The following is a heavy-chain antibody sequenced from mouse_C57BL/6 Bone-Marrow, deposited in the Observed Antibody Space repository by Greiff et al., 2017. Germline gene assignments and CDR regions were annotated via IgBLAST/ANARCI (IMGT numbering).Heavy chain of an antibody. Sequence: EVHLVASGEGLVKPGGSLKLSCAASGFTFSSYAMSWVRQTPEKRLEWVAYISSGGDYIYYADTVTGRFTISRDNARNTLYLQMSSLKSEDTAMYYCTRDLRLRYWYFDVWGTGTTVTVSS. CDR2: ISSGGDYI. D-gene: IGHD2-4*01. CDR3: TRDLRLRYWYFDV. CDR1: GFTFSSYA. V-gene: IGHV5-9-1*02. J-gene: IGHJ1*03.